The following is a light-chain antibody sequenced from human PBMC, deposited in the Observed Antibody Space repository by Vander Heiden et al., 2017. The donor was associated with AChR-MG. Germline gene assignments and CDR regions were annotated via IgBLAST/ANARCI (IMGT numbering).Light chain of an antibody. J-gene: IGKJ5*01. Sequence: EIVLTQFPATLSLSPGERATFSCRASHSVSSYFAWYQQKPGQAPRLLIYDASNRATGTPARFRGGGSGTGFTLTIISLEPEDFAVYYCHQDSSWPITFGQGTRLEIK. CDR3: HQDSSWPIT. CDR2: DAS. CDR1: HSVSSY. V-gene: IGKV3-11*01.